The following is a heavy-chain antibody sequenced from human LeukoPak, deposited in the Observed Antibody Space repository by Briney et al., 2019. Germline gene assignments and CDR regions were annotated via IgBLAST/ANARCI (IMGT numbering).Heavy chain of an antibody. V-gene: IGHV4-59*01. D-gene: IGHD2-15*01. CDR2: IYYSGIT. J-gene: IGHJ6*03. Sequence: SETLSFTCTVSGVSISSYYWSWIRQPPGKGLEWIGYIYYSGITNYNPSLKSRVTISVDTSKNQFSLKLSSVTAADTAVYYCARTRGYCSGGSCSTYYHYYYMDVWGKGTKVNVSS. CDR3: ARTRGYCSGGSCSTYYHYYYMDV. CDR1: GVSISSYY.